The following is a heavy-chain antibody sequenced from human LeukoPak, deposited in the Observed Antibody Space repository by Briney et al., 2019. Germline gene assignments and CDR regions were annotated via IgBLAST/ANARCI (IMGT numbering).Heavy chain of an antibody. D-gene: IGHD4-17*01. CDR2: INHSGST. Sequence: SETLSLTCAVYGGSFSGYYWSWIRQPPGKGLEWIGEINHSGSTNYNPSLKSRVTMSVDTSKNQFSLKLSSVTAADTAVYYCARFTPSTVTSHFDYWGQGTLVTVSS. CDR3: ARFTPSTVTSHFDY. V-gene: IGHV4-34*01. CDR1: GGSFSGYY. J-gene: IGHJ4*02.